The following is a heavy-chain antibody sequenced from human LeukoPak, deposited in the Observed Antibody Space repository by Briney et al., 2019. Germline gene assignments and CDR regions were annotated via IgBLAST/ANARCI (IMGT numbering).Heavy chain of an antibody. Sequence: PSETLSLTCTVSGGSISSGSYFWLWIRQPPGMGLVWVGCINYRGSTYYNPPLKSRVTISVDTYKNQFSLKLSSVTAADTALYYCARQIAVAGEWAFDIWGQGTMVTVSS. J-gene: IGHJ3*02. D-gene: IGHD6-19*01. V-gene: IGHV4-39*01. CDR3: ARQIAVAGEWAFDI. CDR2: INYRGST. CDR1: GGSISSGSYF.